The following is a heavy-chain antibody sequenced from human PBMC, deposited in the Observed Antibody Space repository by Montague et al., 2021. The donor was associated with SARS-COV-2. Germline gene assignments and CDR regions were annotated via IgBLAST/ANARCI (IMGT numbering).Heavy chain of an antibody. J-gene: IGHJ6*02. CDR3: ARMVTIFSLGGYYYYYGMDV. V-gene: IGHV2-70*01. Sequence: PALVTPTQTLTLTCTFSGFSLSTSGMCVSWIRQPPGKALEGLALIDWDDDKYYSTSLKTRLTISKDTSKNQVVLTMTNMDPVDTATYYCARMVTIFSLGGYYYYYGMDVWGQGTTVTVSS. D-gene: IGHD3-9*01. CDR1: GFSLSTSGMC. CDR2: IDWDDDK.